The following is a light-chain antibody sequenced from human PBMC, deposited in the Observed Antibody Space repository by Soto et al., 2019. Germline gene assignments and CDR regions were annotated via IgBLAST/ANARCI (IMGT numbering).Light chain of an antibody. V-gene: IGKV2-28*01. CDR3: MQAIQTPPQT. J-gene: IGKJ1*01. CDR2: LGS. Sequence: DIVMTQSPLSLPVTPGEPASISCRSSQSLLHSNGYNYLDWYLQKPGQSPQLLIYLGSNRASGVPDRFSGSESVTDFTLKISRVEAEDVGVYYCMQAIQTPPQTFGQGTKVEIK. CDR1: QSLLHSNGYNY.